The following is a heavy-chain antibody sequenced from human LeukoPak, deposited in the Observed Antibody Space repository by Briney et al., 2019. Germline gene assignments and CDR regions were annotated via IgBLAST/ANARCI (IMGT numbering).Heavy chain of an antibody. V-gene: IGHV4-59*08. D-gene: IGHD6-19*01. J-gene: IGHJ4*02. Sequence: SETLSLTCTVSGGSISSYYWTWIRQPPGKGLEWIGYIFYSGSTNYNPSLKSRVTISVDRSKNQFSLRLNYVTAADTAVYYCARGSRSGWHSDYWGQGTLVTVSS. CDR3: ARGSRSGWHSDY. CDR2: IFYSGST. CDR1: GGSISSYY.